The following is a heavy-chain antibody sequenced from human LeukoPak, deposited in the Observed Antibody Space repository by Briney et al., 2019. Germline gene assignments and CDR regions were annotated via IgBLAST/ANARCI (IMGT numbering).Heavy chain of an antibody. Sequence: GESLKISCKGSGYSFSTYKISWVRQMPGKGLEWMGLVSPGDPDTRYGPSFQGQVTLSADESTNTAYIQWDSLKASDTAVYCCARHNFGLDVWGQGTTVTVSS. D-gene: IGHD5-24*01. J-gene: IGHJ6*02. CDR3: ARHNFGLDV. CDR2: VSPGDPDT. CDR1: GYSFSTYK. V-gene: IGHV5-51*01.